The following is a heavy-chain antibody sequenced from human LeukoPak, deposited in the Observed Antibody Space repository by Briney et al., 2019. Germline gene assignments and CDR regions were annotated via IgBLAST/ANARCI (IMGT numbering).Heavy chain of an antibody. CDR3: ARDISGYYYFDN. CDR2: IWYDGSNK. D-gene: IGHD3-22*01. CDR1: GFTFSNYG. V-gene: IGHV3-33*01. J-gene: IGHJ4*02. Sequence: PGGSLRLSCAASGFTFSNYGMHWVRQAPGKGLEWVAVIWYDGSNKYYADSVKGRFIISRDNSKNTLYLQMNSLRAEDTAVYYCARDISGYYYFDNWGQGTLVTVSS.